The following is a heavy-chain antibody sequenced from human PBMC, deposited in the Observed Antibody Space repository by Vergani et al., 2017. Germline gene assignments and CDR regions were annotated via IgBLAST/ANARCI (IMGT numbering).Heavy chain of an antibody. CDR3: AKSGFVGAFET. D-gene: IGHD6-6*01. Sequence: AQLVESGGGVVQPGSSLRLSCAASGFTFSDFWMTWVRQVPGKGLEWVANIMPDGSATMYADSLRGRFSISRDNAKNSLHLHMSSLRVEDTAVYFCAKSGFVGAFETWGQGTMVTVSS. CDR1: GFTFSDFW. CDR2: IMPDGSAT. V-gene: IGHV3-7*01. J-gene: IGHJ3*02.